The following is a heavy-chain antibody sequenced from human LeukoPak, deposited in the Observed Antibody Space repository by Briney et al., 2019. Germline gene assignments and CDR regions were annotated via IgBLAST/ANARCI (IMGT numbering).Heavy chain of an antibody. V-gene: IGHV3-15*01. D-gene: IGHD6-6*01. J-gene: IGHJ4*02. CDR1: GFTFSNAW. CDR3: TTEPYSSSSGPLDY. Sequence: GGSLRLSCAASGFTFSNAWMNWVRQAPGKGLEWVGRIRRKIDGGTTDYAAPVKGRFTISKDDSKNTLYLQMNSLKTGDTAVYYCTTEPYSSSSGPLDYWGQGTLVTVSS. CDR2: IRRKIDGGTT.